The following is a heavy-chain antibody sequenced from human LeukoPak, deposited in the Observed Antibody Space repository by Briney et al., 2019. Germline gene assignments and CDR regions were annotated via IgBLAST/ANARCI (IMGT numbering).Heavy chain of an antibody. D-gene: IGHD2-2*01. CDR1: GGSFSGYY. J-gene: IGHJ5*02. CDR2: INHSGST. Sequence: SETLSLTCAVYGGSFSGYYWSWIRQPPGKGLEWIGEINHSGSTNYNPSLKSRVTISVDTSKNQFSLKLSSVAAADTAVYYCARSPAALTINWFDPWGQGTLVTVSS. V-gene: IGHV4-34*01. CDR3: ARSPAALTINWFDP.